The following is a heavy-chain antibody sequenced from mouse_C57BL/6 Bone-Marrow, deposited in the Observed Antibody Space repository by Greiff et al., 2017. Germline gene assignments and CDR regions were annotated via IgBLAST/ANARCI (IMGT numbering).Heavy chain of an antibody. CDR3: ARDREGYGYDEDWYFDV. D-gene: IGHD2-2*01. CDR2: ISYDGSN. V-gene: IGHV3-6*01. Sequence: VQLQQSGPGLVKPSQSLSLTCSVTGYSITSGYYWNWIRQFPGNKLEWMGYISYDGSNNYNPSLKNRISITRDTSKNQFFLKLNSVTTEDTATYYCARDREGYGYDEDWYFDVWGTGTTVTVSS. J-gene: IGHJ1*03. CDR1: GYSITSGYY.